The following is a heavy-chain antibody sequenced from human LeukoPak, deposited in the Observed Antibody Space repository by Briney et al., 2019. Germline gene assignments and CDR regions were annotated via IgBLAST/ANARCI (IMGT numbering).Heavy chain of an antibody. D-gene: IGHD6-19*01. Sequence: ASVKVSCKASGYSITSNAINWVRQAPGQGLEWMGWINTYTGTPTYAQGFTGRFVISLETSVNTAHLQISSLKAEDSAVYYCARECMQLAGCDYWGQGTLVTVSS. J-gene: IGHJ4*02. CDR3: ARECMQLAGCDY. V-gene: IGHV7-4-1*02. CDR2: INTYTGTP. CDR1: GYSITSNA.